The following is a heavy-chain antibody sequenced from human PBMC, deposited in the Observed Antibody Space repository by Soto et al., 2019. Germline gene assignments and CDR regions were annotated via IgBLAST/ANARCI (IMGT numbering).Heavy chain of an antibody. CDR2: IYYSGST. J-gene: IGHJ6*04. CDR3: ARIRFLEWLPKKAYGMDV. CDR1: GGSISSGDYY. Sequence: TSETLSLTCTVSGGSISSGDYYWSWIRQPPGKGLEWIGYIYYSGSTYYNPSLKSRVTISVDTSKNQFSLKLSSVTAADTAVYYCARIRFLEWLPKKAYGMDVWGKGTTVTVSS. V-gene: IGHV4-30-4*01. D-gene: IGHD3-3*01.